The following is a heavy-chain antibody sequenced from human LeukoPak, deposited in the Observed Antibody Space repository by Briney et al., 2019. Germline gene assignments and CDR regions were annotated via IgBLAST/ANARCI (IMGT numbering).Heavy chain of an antibody. CDR2: IYYSGST. CDR3: ARDDSSSWTYYFDY. CDR1: GGSISSYY. D-gene: IGHD6-13*01. J-gene: IGHJ4*02. Sequence: SETLSLTCTVSGGSISSYYWSWIRQPPGKGLEWIGYIYYSGSTNYNPSLKSRVTISVDTSKNQFSLKLSSVTAADTAVYYCARDDSSSWTYYFDYWGQGTLVTVSS. V-gene: IGHV4-59*12.